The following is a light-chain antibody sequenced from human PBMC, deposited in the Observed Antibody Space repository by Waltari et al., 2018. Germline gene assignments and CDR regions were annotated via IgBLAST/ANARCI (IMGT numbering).Light chain of an antibody. CDR3: QQYYSRRT. CDR2: WAS. CDR1: QSLLYNSNDKNY. Sequence: DIVMTQSPDSLAVSPGQSVAINCKSSQSLLYNSNDKNYLAWYQQKPGQPPKLLFYWASTRHSGVPDRFSGSGSATDFTLTISSLQAEDVAVYYCQQYYSRRTFGQGTRVEIK. V-gene: IGKV4-1*01. J-gene: IGKJ1*01.